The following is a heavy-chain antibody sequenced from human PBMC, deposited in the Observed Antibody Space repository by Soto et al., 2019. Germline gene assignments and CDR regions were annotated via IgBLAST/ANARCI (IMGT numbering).Heavy chain of an antibody. J-gene: IGHJ4*02. CDR1: GFTFSSYS. V-gene: IGHV3-21*01. CDR2: IISSSSYI. D-gene: IGHD2-15*01. Sequence: EVQLVESGGGLVKPGGSLRLSCAASGFTFSSYSMNWVRQAPGKGLEWVSSIISSSSYIYYADSVKGRFNISRDNAKNSLYLQMNSLRAEDTAVYYCARSCSHSMMPGWWPSPYFDDWGQGTLVTVSS. CDR3: ARSCSHSMMPGWWPSPYFDD.